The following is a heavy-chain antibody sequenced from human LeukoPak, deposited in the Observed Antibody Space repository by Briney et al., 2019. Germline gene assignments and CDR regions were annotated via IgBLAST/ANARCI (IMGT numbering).Heavy chain of an antibody. D-gene: IGHD3-22*01. Sequence: GGSLRLSCAASGFTFSSYSMNWVRQAPGKGLEWVSSISSSSSYIYYADSVKGRFTISRDNAKNSLYPQMNSLRAEDTAVYYCARDLGESSGYYYFDYWGQGTLVTVSS. J-gene: IGHJ4*02. CDR2: ISSSSSYI. CDR3: ARDLGESSGYYYFDY. V-gene: IGHV3-21*01. CDR1: GFTFSSYS.